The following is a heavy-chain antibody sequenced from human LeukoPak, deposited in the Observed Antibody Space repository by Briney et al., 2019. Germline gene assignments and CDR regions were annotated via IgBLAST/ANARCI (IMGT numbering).Heavy chain of an antibody. J-gene: IGHJ6*03. Sequence: GGSLRLSCTASGFAFTSHSMSWVRQTPGKGLEWVAATSSSDAGTYHADSVRGRFTISRDNSRDTLYLQMNSLRAEDTAIYICAKDGGTYPYFLDVWGKGTTVIVSS. V-gene: IGHV3-23*01. D-gene: IGHD1-26*01. CDR3: AKDGGTYPYFLDV. CDR1: GFAFTSHS. CDR2: TSSSDAGT.